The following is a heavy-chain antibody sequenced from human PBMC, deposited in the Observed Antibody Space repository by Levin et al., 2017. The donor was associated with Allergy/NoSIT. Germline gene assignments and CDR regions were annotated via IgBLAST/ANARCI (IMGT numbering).Heavy chain of an antibody. CDR3: ARADSSGYNCYFDY. J-gene: IGHJ4*02. V-gene: IGHV4-59*01. Sequence: SQTLSLTCTVSGGSISSYYWSWIRQPPGKGLEWIGYIYYSGSTNYNPSLKSRVSVSVDTSKNQFSLKLSSVTAADTAVYYCARADSSGYNCYFDYWGQGTLVTVSS. CDR1: GGSISSYY. CDR2: IYYSGST. D-gene: IGHD3-22*01.